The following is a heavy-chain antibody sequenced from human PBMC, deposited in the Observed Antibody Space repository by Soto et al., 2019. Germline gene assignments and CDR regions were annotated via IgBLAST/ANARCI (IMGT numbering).Heavy chain of an antibody. CDR1: GYSFTNSA. D-gene: IGHD1-26*01. CDR2: INAGSGSA. Sequence: ASVKVSCKASGYSFTNSAIHWLRQAPGQRLEWMGWINAGSGSAKYSQKFQGRVTITRDTSASTAYMELSSLKSEDTAMYYCAIDHSGTSLSFFVSWGQATLVTVSS. CDR3: AIDHSGTSLSFFVS. V-gene: IGHV1-3*01. J-gene: IGHJ4*02.